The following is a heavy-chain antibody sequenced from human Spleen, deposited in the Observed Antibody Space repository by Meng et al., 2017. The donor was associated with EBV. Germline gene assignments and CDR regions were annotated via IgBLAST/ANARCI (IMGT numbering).Heavy chain of an antibody. J-gene: IGHJ4*02. V-gene: IGHV4-61*01. CDR2: IFYTGST. Sequence: QVQLQESGPGLVKPSETLSLTCTVSGGSVSSTSYYWGWIRQPPGKGLEWIAYIFYTGSTNYNPSLKSRVIISVDTSKNQFSLKLSSVTAADTAVYYCARMTTDTYFDCWGQGTLVTVSS. CDR3: ARMTTDTYFDC. D-gene: IGHD1-1*01. CDR1: GGSVSSTSYY.